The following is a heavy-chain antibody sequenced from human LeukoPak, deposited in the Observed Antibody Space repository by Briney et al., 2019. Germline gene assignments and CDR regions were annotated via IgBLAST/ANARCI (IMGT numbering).Heavy chain of an antibody. CDR2: ISGSGGKT. CDR3: AKEGAYPIITYDS. Sequence: GGSLRLSCAASGFNVSSNYMSWVRQAPGKGLEWVAVISGSGGKTHYADSVKGRFTISSDNARNSLYLKMDSLRAEDTAVYYCAKEGAYPIITYDSWGQGALVTVSS. J-gene: IGHJ5*01. V-gene: IGHV3-23*01. D-gene: IGHD3-10*01. CDR1: GFNVSSNY.